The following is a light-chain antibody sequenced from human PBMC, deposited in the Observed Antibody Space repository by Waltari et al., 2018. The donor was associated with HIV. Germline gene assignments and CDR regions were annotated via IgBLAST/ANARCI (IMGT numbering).Light chain of an antibody. J-gene: IGLJ2*01. CDR2: QES. V-gene: IGLV3-1*01. Sequence: SYELTQPPSVSVSPGQTARITCSGDKLGDKYASWYQQKPGQSPVLVIYQESKRPSGIPERFSGSNSGNTATLTISGTQAMDEADYYCQAWDSSTAGVVFGGGTKLTVL. CDR3: QAWDSSTAGVV. CDR1: KLGDKY.